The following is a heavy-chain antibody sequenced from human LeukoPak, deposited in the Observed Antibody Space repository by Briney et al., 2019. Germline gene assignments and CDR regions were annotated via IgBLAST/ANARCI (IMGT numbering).Heavy chain of an antibody. CDR3: ARDPAINPADSDYYFYFMDV. CDR1: GDSISGSRYH. CDR2: TSYSRST. Sequence: SETLSLTCTVSGDSISGSRYHWGWIRQPPGKGLEGIGSTSYSRSTYYNPSLKSRGTISVDSSRRQISLELTSITPADTAVFYCARDPAINPADSDYYFYFMDVWGKGTTVSVS. J-gene: IGHJ6*03. V-gene: IGHV4-39*07. D-gene: IGHD2-2*01.